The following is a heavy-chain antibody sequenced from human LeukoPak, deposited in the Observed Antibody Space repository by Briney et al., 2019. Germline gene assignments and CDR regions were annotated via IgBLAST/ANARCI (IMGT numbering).Heavy chain of an antibody. D-gene: IGHD5-12*01. V-gene: IGHV3-9*03. CDR3: AKGAGYDTSPNFDY. J-gene: IGHJ4*02. CDR2: ISWNSGSI. Sequence: GGSLRLSCAASGFTFDDYAMHWVRQAPGKGLEWVSDISWNSGSIGYADSVKGRFTISRDNAKNSLYLQMNSLRAEDMALYYCAKGAGYDTSPNFDYWGQGTLVTVSS. CDR1: GFTFDDYA.